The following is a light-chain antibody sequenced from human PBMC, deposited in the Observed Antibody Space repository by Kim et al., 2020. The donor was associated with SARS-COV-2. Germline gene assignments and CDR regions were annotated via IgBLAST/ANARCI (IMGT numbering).Light chain of an antibody. CDR2: GKN. Sequence: VALGQTVRITCQGDSLRSYYATWYQQKPGQAPILVIYGKNNRPSGIPDRFSGSSSGNTASLTITGTQAGDEADYYCNSRDSNDNVVFGGGTNLTV. J-gene: IGLJ2*01. V-gene: IGLV3-19*01. CDR1: SLRSYY. CDR3: NSRDSNDNVV.